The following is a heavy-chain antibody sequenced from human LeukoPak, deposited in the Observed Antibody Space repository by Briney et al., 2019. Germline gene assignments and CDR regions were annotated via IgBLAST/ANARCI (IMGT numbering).Heavy chain of an antibody. J-gene: IGHJ3*02. CDR2: IIPIFGTA. Sequence: SVKVSCKASGGTFSSYAISWVRQAPGQGLEWMGGIIPIFGTANYAQKFQGRVTITADESTSTAYMELSSLRSEDTAVYYCARDRCSSTSCYPMRDAFDIWGQGTMVTASS. CDR3: ARDRCSSTSCYPMRDAFDI. D-gene: IGHD2-2*01. V-gene: IGHV1-69*13. CDR1: GGTFSSYA.